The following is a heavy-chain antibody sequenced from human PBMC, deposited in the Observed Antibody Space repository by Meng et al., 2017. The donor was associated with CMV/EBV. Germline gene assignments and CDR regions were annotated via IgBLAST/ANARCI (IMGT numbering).Heavy chain of an antibody. Sequence: VQPGESGGGLVQPGGSLSLSCDDSGFNFSHYWIHWVRQVPGEGPVWVSRINTDGSFTSYADSVKGRFTISRDNAKNTLYLHMHGLRVDDSAVYYCGRDLTGERDQWGQGTLVTASS. CDR1: GFNFSHYW. V-gene: IGHV3-74*03. D-gene: IGHD7-27*01. J-gene: IGHJ4*02. CDR3: GRDLTGERDQ. CDR2: INTDGSFT.